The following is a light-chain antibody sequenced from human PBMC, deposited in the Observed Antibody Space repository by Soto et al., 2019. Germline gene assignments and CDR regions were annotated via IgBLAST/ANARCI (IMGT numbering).Light chain of an antibody. Sequence: EIVMTQSPATLSVSPGERATLSCRASQSVRSNLAWYRQKPGQAPRILIYGASTRETGIPARFSGSGSGTEFTLTISSLQSEDFATYYCQQAYSFPITFGQGTRLEIK. CDR3: QQAYSFPIT. J-gene: IGKJ5*01. CDR2: GAS. V-gene: IGKV3-15*01. CDR1: QSVRSN.